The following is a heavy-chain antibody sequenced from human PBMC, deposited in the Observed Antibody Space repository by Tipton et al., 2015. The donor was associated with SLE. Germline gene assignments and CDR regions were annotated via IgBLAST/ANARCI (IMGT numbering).Heavy chain of an antibody. V-gene: IGHV3-7*01. CDR1: GFSFSSYW. CDR3: ARDQSAMYFDY. CDR2: MNQDGNEK. J-gene: IGHJ4*02. Sequence: SLRLSCVASGFSFSSYWMSWVRQVPGKGLEWVANMNQDGNEKYYVDSVKGRFTISRDNAKNSLFLQMNSLRAEDTAIYYCARDQSAMYFDYWGQGTLVTVSS.